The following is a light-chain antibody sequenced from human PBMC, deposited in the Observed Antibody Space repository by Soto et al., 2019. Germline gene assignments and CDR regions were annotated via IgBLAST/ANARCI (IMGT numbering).Light chain of an antibody. J-gene: IGKJ1*01. Sequence: DIQLTQSPSFLSASVGDRVTITCRASQGISSYLAWYQLKPGKAPKLLISTASSLQSGVPSRFSGSGSGTEFTLTISSLQPEDFATYYCQQLDSYPRTFGQGTKV. CDR1: QGISSY. CDR3: QQLDSYPRT. V-gene: IGKV1-9*01. CDR2: TAS.